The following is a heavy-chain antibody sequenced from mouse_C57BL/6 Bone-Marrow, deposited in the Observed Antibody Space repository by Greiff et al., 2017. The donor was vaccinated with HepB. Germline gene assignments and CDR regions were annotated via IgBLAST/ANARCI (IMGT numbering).Heavy chain of an antibody. CDR1: GFSLTSYG. V-gene: IGHV2-9*01. CDR2: IWGGGST. CDR3: AKHSSWDGGDWYFDV. D-gene: IGHD4-1*01. J-gene: IGHJ1*03. Sequence: QVQLQQSGPGLVAPSQSLSITCTVSGFSLTSYGVDWVRQPPGKGLEWLGVIWGGGSTNYNSALMSRLSISKDNSKSQVFLKMNSLQTDDTAMYYWAKHSSWDGGDWYFDVWGTGTTVTVSS.